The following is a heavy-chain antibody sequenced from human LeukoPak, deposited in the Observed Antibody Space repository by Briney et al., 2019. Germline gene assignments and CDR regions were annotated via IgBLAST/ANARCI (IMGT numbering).Heavy chain of an antibody. V-gene: IGHV3-30-3*01. Sequence: GGSLRLSCAASGFYAMHWVRQAPGKGLEWVALISYDGSNKYYADSVKGRFTISRDNSKNTLYLQMNSLRAEDTAVYYCARDPNSRRWFDYWGQGTLVTVSS. CDR1: GFYA. CDR2: ISYDGSNK. CDR3: ARDPNSRRWFDY. J-gene: IGHJ4*02. D-gene: IGHD6-13*01.